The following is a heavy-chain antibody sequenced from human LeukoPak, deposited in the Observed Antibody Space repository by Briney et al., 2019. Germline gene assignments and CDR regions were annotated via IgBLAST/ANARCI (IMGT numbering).Heavy chain of an antibody. V-gene: IGHV4-59*01. CDR1: SGSIGTYY. CDR3: ARGGGYNRREEAFDF. CDR2: IHYSGST. D-gene: IGHD1-14*01. Sequence: PSETLSLTCTVSSGSIGTYYWSWIRQPPGKGLEWIGYIHYSGSTNYNPSLKSRVTMSVDRSKNRFSLRLTSVTAVDTAVYYCARGGGYNRREEAFDFWGQGTMVTVSS. J-gene: IGHJ3*01.